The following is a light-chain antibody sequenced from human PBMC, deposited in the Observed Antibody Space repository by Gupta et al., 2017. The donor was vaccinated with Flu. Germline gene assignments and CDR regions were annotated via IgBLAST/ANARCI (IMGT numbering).Light chain of an antibody. J-gene: IGKJ1*01. CDR1: QGIRND. CDR3: LQDYNYPST. V-gene: IGKV1-6*01. CDR2: AAS. Sequence: AIQKTESPSSLSASVGDRVTITGRASQGIRNDLGWYQKKPGNAPKILIYAASSLQSGVPSRCSGSGSGTDFTLTISGLQPEDVATYYGLQDYNYPSTFGQGTKVEIK.